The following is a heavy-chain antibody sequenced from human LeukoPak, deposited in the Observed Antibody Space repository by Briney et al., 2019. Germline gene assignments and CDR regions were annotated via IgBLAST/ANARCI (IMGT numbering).Heavy chain of an antibody. CDR2: IYYSGST. V-gene: IGHV4-59*01. Sequence: VSGXXISSXXXXXIXQPXXKGLEWIGYIYYSGSTNYNPSLKSRVTISVDTSKNQFSLKLSSVTAADTAAYYCARTDAFDIWGQGTMVTVSS. CDR3: ARTDAFDI. J-gene: IGHJ3*02. CDR1: GXXISSXX.